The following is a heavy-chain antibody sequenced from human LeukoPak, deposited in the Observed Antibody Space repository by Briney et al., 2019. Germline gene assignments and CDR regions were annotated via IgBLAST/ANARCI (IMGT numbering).Heavy chain of an antibody. D-gene: IGHD3-10*01. V-gene: IGHV4-39*01. CDR1: GDTISTSDHY. CDR2: IYYTGNT. J-gene: IGHJ6*03. CDR3: VRHQEGMVRGVLYYMDV. Sequence: PSETLSLTCSVSGDTISTSDHYWGWIRQPPGKGLEWIGSIYYTGNTYYNPSLKSRVTISVDTSKNQFSLKLSSVTAADTAVYYCVRHQEGMVRGVLYYMDVWDTGTTVTISS.